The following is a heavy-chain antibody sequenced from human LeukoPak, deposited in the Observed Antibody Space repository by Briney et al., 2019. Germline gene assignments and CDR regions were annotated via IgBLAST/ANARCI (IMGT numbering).Heavy chain of an antibody. J-gene: IGHJ6*03. V-gene: IGHV1-2*02. CDR2: MNPNSGVT. CDR1: GYSFSDYY. D-gene: IGHD2/OR15-2a*01. CDR3: ARDLSHGLDYYYYMDV. Sequence: GASVKVSRKASGYSFSDYYIHWVRQAPGQGLEWMGWMNPNSGVTNYAQKFQGRFALTRDTSISTAYMELSGLRYDDSAMYYCARDLSHGLDYYYYMDVWGKGTTVTVSS.